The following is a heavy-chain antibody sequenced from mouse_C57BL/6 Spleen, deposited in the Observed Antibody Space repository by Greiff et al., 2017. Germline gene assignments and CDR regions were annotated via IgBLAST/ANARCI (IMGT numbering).Heavy chain of an antibody. J-gene: IGHJ2*01. CDR1: GYTFTDYE. V-gene: IGHV1-15*01. D-gene: IGHD1-1*01. CDR3: TRTVAIGGDPHFDY. Sequence: VQLQQSGAELVRPGASVTLSCKASGYTFTDYEMHWVKQTPVHGLEWIGAIDPETGGTAYNQKFKGKAILTADKSTSTAYMELRSLTSEDAAVYYCTRTVAIGGDPHFDYGGQGTTLTVAS. CDR2: IDPETGGT.